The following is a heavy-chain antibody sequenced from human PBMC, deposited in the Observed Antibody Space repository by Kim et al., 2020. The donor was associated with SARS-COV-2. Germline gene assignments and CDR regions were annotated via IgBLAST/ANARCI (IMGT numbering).Heavy chain of an antibody. D-gene: IGHD3-10*01. V-gene: IGHV3-30*01. Sequence: DSVKGRFTISRDNSKNTLYLQMNSLRAEDTAVYYCARDRGGGGTLWYFDLWGRGTLVTVSS. CDR3: ARDRGGGGTLWYFDL. J-gene: IGHJ2*01.